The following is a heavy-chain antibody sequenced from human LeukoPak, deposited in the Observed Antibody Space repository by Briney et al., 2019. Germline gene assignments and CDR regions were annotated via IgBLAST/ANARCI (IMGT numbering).Heavy chain of an antibody. J-gene: IGHJ5*02. CDR2: IIPIFGIA. CDR1: GGTFSSYA. D-gene: IGHD3-3*01. Sequence: SVKVSCKASGGTFSSYAISWVRQAPGQGLEWMGGIIPIFGIANYAQKFQGRVTITADKSTSTAYMELSSLRSEDTAVYYCARDRITIFGVVRKRGFDPWGQGTLVTVSS. CDR3: ARDRITIFGVVRKRGFDP. V-gene: IGHV1-69*10.